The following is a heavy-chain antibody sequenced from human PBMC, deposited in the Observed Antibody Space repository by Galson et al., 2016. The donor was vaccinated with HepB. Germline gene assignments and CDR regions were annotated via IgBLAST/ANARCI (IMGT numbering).Heavy chain of an antibody. CDR1: GFTFSSYS. CDR2: ISSNSNTI. Sequence: SLRLSCAGSGFTFSSYSMNWVRQAPGKGLEWVSYISSNSNTIYYADSVKGRFTISRDNAKNSLSLQMKSLRAEDTAVYYCARGFWFGLGRKYGMDVWGQGTTVTVSS. D-gene: IGHD3-10*01. CDR3: ARGFWFGLGRKYGMDV. J-gene: IGHJ6*02. V-gene: IGHV3-48*01.